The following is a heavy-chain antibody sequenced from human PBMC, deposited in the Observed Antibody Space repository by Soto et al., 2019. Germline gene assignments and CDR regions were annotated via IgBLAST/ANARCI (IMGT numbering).Heavy chain of an antibody. CDR3: LRDLCSSDTSAYYRFDY. Sequence: GASVKVSCKASGYTFTGYYIHWVRQAPGQGLEWMGWINPNSGDTSYAQKFHGWVTMTRDTSISTAYMELNRLRSDDTAVYYCLRDLCSSDTSAYYRFDYSGRGALVTVSS. J-gene: IGHJ4*02. CDR1: GYTFTGYY. V-gene: IGHV1-2*04. D-gene: IGHD3-22*01. CDR2: INPNSGDT.